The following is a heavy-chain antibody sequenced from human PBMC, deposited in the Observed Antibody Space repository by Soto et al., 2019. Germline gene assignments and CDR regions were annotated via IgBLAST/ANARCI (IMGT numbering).Heavy chain of an antibody. Sequence: VSFKTSVGTFSNYAISWVRPAPGQGLEWVGGIIPMFGTSNYAQNFQGRVSITADESTSTAYMELSSLRSEDTAVYYCARGVRTGFYGMDVWGQGTTVTVYS. CDR3: ARGVRTGFYGMDV. CDR1: VGTFSNYA. V-gene: IGHV1-69*01. J-gene: IGHJ6*02. CDR2: IIPMFGTS.